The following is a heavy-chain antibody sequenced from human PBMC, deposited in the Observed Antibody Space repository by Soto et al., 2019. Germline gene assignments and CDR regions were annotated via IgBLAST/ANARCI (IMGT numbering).Heavy chain of an antibody. Sequence: SETLSLTCTVSGGSISSYYWSWIRQPPGKGLERIGYIYYSGSTNYNPSLKSRVTISVDTSKNQFSLKLSSVTAADTAVYYCARGGLRFLEWLAQDYYYYMDVWGKGTTVTVSS. CDR3: ARGGLRFLEWLAQDYYYYMDV. CDR1: GGSISSYY. CDR2: IYYSGST. D-gene: IGHD3-3*01. V-gene: IGHV4-59*01. J-gene: IGHJ6*03.